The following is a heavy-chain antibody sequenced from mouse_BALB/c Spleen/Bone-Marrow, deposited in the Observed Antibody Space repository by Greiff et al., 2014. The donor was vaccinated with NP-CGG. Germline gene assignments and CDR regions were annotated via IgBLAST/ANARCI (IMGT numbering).Heavy chain of an antibody. CDR2: ISDGGSYT. D-gene: IGHD2-3*01. CDR1: GFTFSDYY. J-gene: IGHJ4*01. CDR3: ARGPHDDDMDY. V-gene: IGHV5-4*02. Sequence: EVMLVESGGGLVKPGGSLKLSCAASGFTFSDYYMYWVRQTPEKRLEWVATISDGGSYTYYPDSVKGRFTISRDNAKNNLYLQLSSLKSEYTAMYYCARGPHDDDMDYWGQGTSVTVSS.